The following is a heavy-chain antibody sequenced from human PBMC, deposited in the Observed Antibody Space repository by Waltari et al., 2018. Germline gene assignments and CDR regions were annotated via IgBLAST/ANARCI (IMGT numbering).Heavy chain of an antibody. CDR3: ARDSSPGDSSAWYDAFDV. J-gene: IGHJ3*01. Sequence: EAQLEESGGGLVQPGGSLRLSCAASGFIFSSYWLTWVRQAPGKGLECVANLKEDGRDKHYMDSVKGRFTIARDNAKNSLYLQMSGLRADDTAVYYCARDSSPGDSSAWYDAFDVWGRGTMVTVSS. CDR1: GFIFSSYW. D-gene: IGHD6-19*01. V-gene: IGHV3-7*03. CDR2: LKEDGRDK.